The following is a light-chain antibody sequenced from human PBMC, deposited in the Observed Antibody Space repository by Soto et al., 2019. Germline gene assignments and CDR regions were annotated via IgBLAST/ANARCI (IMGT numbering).Light chain of an antibody. CDR2: GAS. Sequence: EIVLTQSPGTLSLSPGERATLSCRASQSCSSYLAWYQQKPGQAPRLLMYGASSRATGTPDRFSGSGSGTDFTLTISRLEPEDLAVYYCQQYGSSPFTFGGGTRWIS. CDR3: QQYGSSPFT. CDR1: QSCSSY. V-gene: IGKV3-20*01. J-gene: IGKJ4*01.